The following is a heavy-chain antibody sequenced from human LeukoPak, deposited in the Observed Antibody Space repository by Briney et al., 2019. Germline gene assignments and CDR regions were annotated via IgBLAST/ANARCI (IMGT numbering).Heavy chain of an antibody. CDR1: GFTLSIYG. Sequence: GGSLRLSCAPSGFTLSIYGMHWVRQAPGKGLEWVAFIRYDGTSQYYTDSVKGRFTISRDNSMNTMYLQMNSLRVEDTAVYYCAKVGFGWYQTDYWGQGTLVTVSS. V-gene: IGHV3-30*02. CDR3: AKVGFGWYQTDY. CDR2: IRYDGTSQ. J-gene: IGHJ4*02. D-gene: IGHD6-19*01.